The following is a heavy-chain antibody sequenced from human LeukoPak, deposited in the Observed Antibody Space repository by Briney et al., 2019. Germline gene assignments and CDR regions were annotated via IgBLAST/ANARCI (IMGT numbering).Heavy chain of an antibody. J-gene: IGHJ4*02. CDR1: GGSFSGYY. D-gene: IGHD6-13*01. V-gene: IGHV4-34*01. CDR3: ARIAAAGTWIAY. Sequence: PSETLSLTCAVYGGSFSGYYWSWIRQPPGKGLEWIGEINHSGSTNYNPSLKSRVTISVDTSKNQFSLKLSSVTAADTAVYYCARIAAAGTWIAYWGQGTLVTVSS. CDR2: INHSGST.